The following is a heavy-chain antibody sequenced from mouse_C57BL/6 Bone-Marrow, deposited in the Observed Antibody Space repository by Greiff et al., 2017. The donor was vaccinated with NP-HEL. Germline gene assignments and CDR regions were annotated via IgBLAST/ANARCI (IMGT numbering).Heavy chain of an antibody. CDR2: IYPRSGNT. V-gene: IGHV1-81*01. D-gene: IGHD2-4*01. CDR3: ARFPYYDSDGGGFAY. CDR1: GYTFTSYG. J-gene: IGHJ3*01. Sequence: VQLQQSGAELARPGASVKLSCKASGYTFTSYGISWVKQRTGQGLEWIGEIYPRSGNTYYNEKFKGKATLTAEKSSSPAYMQLRSLTSEDSAVYFCARFPYYDSDGGGFAYWGKGTLVTVSA.